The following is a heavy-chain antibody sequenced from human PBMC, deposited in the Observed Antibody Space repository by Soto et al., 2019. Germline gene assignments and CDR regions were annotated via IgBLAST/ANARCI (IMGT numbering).Heavy chain of an antibody. Sequence: ASVKVSCKASGYTFTSYYMHWVRQAPGQGLEWMGIINPSGGSTSYAQKFQGRVTMTRDTSTSTVYMELSSLRSEDTAVYYCARESVVVVASHTFDYWGQGTLVTVSS. CDR3: ARESVVVVASHTFDY. V-gene: IGHV1-46*01. J-gene: IGHJ4*02. CDR1: GYTFTSYY. CDR2: INPSGGST. D-gene: IGHD2-15*01.